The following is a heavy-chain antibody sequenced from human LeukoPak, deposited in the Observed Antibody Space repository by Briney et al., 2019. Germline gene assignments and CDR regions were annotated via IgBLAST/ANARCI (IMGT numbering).Heavy chain of an antibody. CDR3: ARVANTGYFDY. D-gene: IGHD5-18*01. V-gene: IGHV3-21*01. Sequence: GGSLRLSCAASGFTFSSYSMNWVRQAPGKGLEWVSSISSSSSYIYYADSVKGRFTISRDNAKNSLYLQMNSLRAEDTAVYYCARVANTGYFDYWGRGTLVTVSS. J-gene: IGHJ4*02. CDR1: GFTFSSYS. CDR2: ISSSSSYI.